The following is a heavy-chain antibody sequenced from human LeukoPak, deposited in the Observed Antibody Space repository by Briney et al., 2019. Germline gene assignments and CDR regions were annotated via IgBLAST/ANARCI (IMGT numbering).Heavy chain of an antibody. D-gene: IGHD3-22*01. CDR2: VSGSGGST. CDR1: GITFSNYA. Sequence: GGSLRLSCAASGITFSNYAMSWVRQAPGKGLEWVSVVSGSGGSTYYADSMKGRFTISRDSSRNTLYLQMNSLRDEDTAVYFCAKGPREIVVVTHYFDSWGQGTLVTVSS. V-gene: IGHV3-23*01. CDR3: AKGPREIVVVTHYFDS. J-gene: IGHJ4*02.